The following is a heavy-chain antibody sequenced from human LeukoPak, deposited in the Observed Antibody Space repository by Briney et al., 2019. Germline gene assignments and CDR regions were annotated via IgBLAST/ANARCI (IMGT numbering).Heavy chain of an antibody. D-gene: IGHD3-16*02. CDR1: GDTFTSYD. V-gene: IGHV1-8*01. CDR3: ARGPLVRLPSSFDP. Sequence: SVKVSCKASGDTFTSYDINWVRQATGQGLEWMGWMNPNSGNTGSAQRFQGRVTMTRDTSISTAYMELSSLTSEDTAVYYCARGPLVRLPSSFDPWGQGTLVTVSS. J-gene: IGHJ5*02. CDR2: MNPNSGNT.